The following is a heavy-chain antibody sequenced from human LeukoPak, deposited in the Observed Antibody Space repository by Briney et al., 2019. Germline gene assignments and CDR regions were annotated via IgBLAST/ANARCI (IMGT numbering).Heavy chain of an antibody. V-gene: IGHV4-59*01. J-gene: IGHJ4*02. CDR3: GRGGVYSGSFLLYFDY. CDR1: GGSISSYY. CDR2: MFYSGST. Sequence: SETLSLTCTVSGGSISSYYWSWIRQPPGKGLEWIGYMFYSGSTNYNPSLTSRVTISVDTSKNHFSLRLSSVTAADTARYYFGRGGVYSGSFLLYFDYWGQGTLVTVSS. D-gene: IGHD1-26*01.